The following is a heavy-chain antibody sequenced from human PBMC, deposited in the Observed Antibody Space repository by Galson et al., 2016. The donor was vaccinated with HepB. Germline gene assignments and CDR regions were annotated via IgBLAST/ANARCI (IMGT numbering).Heavy chain of an antibody. V-gene: IGHV3-11*05. CDR2: ISSSRSYT. Sequence: SLRLPCAASGFTFSDYYMSWIRQAPGKGLEWVSYISSSRSYTKYADSVKGRFTISRDNAKSSLYLQMNSLRAEDTAVYYCARDGSSRSSPNGFDIWGQGTMVTVSS. CDR1: GFTFSDYY. D-gene: IGHD6-13*01. J-gene: IGHJ3*02. CDR3: ARDGSSRSSPNGFDI.